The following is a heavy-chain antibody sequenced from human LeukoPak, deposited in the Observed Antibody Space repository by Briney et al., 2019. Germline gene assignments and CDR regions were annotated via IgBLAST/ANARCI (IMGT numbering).Heavy chain of an antibody. D-gene: IGHD4-17*01. Sequence: GGSLRLSCAASGFTVSSNYMSWVRQAPGKGLEWVSVIYSGGSTYYADSVKGRFTISRDNAKNSLYLQMNSLRAEDTAVYYCARPLRSYFDYWGQGTLVTVSS. J-gene: IGHJ4*02. CDR2: IYSGGST. CDR1: GFTVSSNY. CDR3: ARPLRSYFDY. V-gene: IGHV3-66*04.